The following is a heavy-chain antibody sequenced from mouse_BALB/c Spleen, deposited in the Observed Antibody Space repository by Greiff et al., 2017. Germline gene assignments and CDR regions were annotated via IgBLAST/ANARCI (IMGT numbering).Heavy chain of an antibody. CDR3: ARQRTGLAD. CDR1: GFSFTSYG. J-gene: IGHJ3*01. CDR2: IWSGGST. V-gene: IGHV2-4-1*01. Sequence: VQLQQSGPGLVQPSQSLSITCTVSGFSFTSYGVHWVRQSPGKGLEWLGVIWSGGSTDYNAAFISRLSISKDNSKSQVFFKMNSLQADDTAIYYCARQRTGLADWGQGTLVTVSA.